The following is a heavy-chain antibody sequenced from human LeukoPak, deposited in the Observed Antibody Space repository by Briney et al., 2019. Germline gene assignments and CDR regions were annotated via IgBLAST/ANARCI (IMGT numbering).Heavy chain of an antibody. V-gene: IGHV4-59*12. Sequence: SETLSLTCTVSGGSISSYYWSWIRQPPGKGLEWIGYIYYSGSTNYNPSLKSRVTISVDTSKNQFSLKLSSVTAADTAVYYCARGLPHYYDSSGYRPWGQGTLVTVSS. D-gene: IGHD3-22*01. J-gene: IGHJ5*02. CDR1: GGSISSYY. CDR2: IYYSGST. CDR3: ARGLPHYYDSSGYRP.